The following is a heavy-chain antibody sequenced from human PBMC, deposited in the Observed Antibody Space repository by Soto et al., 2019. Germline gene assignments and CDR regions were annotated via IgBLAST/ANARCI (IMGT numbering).Heavy chain of an antibody. J-gene: IGHJ4*02. CDR2: INSDGSST. Sequence: PGGSLRLSCAASGFTFSSYWMHWVRQAPGKGLVWVSRINSDGSSTSYADSVKGRFTISRGNAKNTLYLQMNSLRAEDTAVYYCARDYERYSYGLHNFDYWGQGTLVTVSS. CDR3: ARDYERYSYGLHNFDY. D-gene: IGHD5-18*01. CDR1: GFTFSSYW. V-gene: IGHV3-74*01.